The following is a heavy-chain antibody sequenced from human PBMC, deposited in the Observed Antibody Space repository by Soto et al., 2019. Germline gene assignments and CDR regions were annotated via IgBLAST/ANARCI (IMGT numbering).Heavy chain of an antibody. CDR1: GGSISSYC. CDR3: ARRGDDKLGYMDV. Sequence: SETLSLTCTVSGGSISSYCWSWIRQPPGKGLEWIGYIYYSGSTNYNPSLKSRVTISVDTSKNQFSLKLSSVTAADTAVYYCARRGDDKLGYMDVWGKGTTVTVSS. J-gene: IGHJ6*03. D-gene: IGHD3-16*01. CDR2: IYYSGST. V-gene: IGHV4-59*08.